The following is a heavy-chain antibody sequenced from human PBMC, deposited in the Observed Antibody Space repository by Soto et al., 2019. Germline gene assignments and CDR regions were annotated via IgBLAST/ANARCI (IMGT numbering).Heavy chain of an antibody. D-gene: IGHD6-13*01. V-gene: IGHV3-73*01. Sequence: PGGSLRLSCAASGFTFSGSAMHWVRQASGKGLEWVGRIRSKANSYATAYAASVKGRFTISRDDSKNTAYLQMNSLKTEDAAVYYCARTAAAGKYYYGVDVWGQGTTVTVSS. CDR1: GFTFSGSA. J-gene: IGHJ6*02. CDR3: ARTAAAGKYYYGVDV. CDR2: IRSKANSYAT.